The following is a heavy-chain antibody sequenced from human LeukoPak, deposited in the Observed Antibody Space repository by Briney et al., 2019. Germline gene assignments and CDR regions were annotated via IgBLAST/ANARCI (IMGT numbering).Heavy chain of an antibody. V-gene: IGHV1-18*01. Sequence: GASVKVSCKASGYTFTNYGISWVRQAPGQGLEWMAWISAYNGDTNYAQKLQGRVTLTTDTSTSTAYMELRSLRSDDTAVYYCARGMGWSGLGYYFDYWGQGTLVTVSS. CDR3: ARGMGWSGLGYYFDY. D-gene: IGHD6-19*01. CDR1: GYTFTNYG. CDR2: ISAYNGDT. J-gene: IGHJ4*02.